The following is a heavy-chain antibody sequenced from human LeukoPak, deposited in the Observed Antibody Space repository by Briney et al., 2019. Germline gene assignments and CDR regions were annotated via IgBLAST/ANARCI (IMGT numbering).Heavy chain of an antibody. V-gene: IGHV3-7*01. CDR1: GFTFSEYW. D-gene: IGHD6-13*01. Sequence: GGSLRLSCAVSGFTFSEYWMNWVRQAPGKGLEWVASIRLDGGEKSYVDSVKGRFTISRDNTKNSLYLQMSSLRAEDTAVYYCARDGAAAGFYFDLWGQGTLVTVSS. CDR2: IRLDGGEK. CDR3: ARDGAAAGFYFDL. J-gene: IGHJ4*01.